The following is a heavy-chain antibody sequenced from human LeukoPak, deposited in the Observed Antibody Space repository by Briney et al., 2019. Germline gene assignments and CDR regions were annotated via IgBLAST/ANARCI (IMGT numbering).Heavy chain of an antibody. CDR2: IWYDGTYK. CDR1: GFTFSTYG. V-gene: IGHV3-33*01. J-gene: IGHJ4*02. D-gene: IGHD1-26*01. Sequence: GGSLRLSCAASGFTFSTYGMHWVRQAPGKGLEWVALIWYDGTYKYYVDSVKGRFTISRDNSKNTLYLQMNSLRAEDTAVYYCARDMSGSYEAFDYWGQGTLVTVSS. CDR3: ARDMSGSYEAFDY.